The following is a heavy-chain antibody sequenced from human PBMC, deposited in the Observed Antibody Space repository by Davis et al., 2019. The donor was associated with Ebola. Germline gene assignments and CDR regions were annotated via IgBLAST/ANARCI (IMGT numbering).Heavy chain of an antibody. D-gene: IGHD6-19*01. CDR3: ARARIAVAGTRNYYYYGMDV. V-gene: IGHV3-11*01. CDR2: ISSSGSTI. J-gene: IGHJ6*02. Sequence: GGSLRLSCAASGFTFSDYYMSWIRQAPGKGLEWVSYISSSGSTIYYADSVKGRFTISRDNAKNSLYLQMNSLRAEDTAVYYCARARIAVAGTRNYYYYGMDVWGQGTTVTVSS. CDR1: GFTFSDYY.